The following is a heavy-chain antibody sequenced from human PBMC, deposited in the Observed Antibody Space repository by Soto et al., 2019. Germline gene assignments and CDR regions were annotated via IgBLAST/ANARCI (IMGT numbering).Heavy chain of an antibody. CDR1: GGTFSSYT. CDR3: AREEDYYGSGAFFDY. Sequence: QVQLVQSGAEVKKPGSSVKVSCKASGGTFSSYTISWVRQAPGQGLEWMGRIIPILGIANYAQKFQGRVTITADKSTSTDYMELSSLRSEDTAVYYCAREEDYYGSGAFFDYWGQGTLVTVSS. J-gene: IGHJ4*02. V-gene: IGHV1-69*08. CDR2: IIPILGIA. D-gene: IGHD3-10*01.